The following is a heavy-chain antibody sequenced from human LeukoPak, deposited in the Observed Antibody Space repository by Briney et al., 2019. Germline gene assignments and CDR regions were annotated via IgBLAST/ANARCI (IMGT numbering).Heavy chain of an antibody. J-gene: IGHJ6*02. Sequence: PGGSLRLSCAASGFTFSSYSMNWVRQAPGKGLEWVSSISSSSSYIYYADSVKGRFTIPRDNAKNSLYLQMNSLRAEDTAVYYCARGGESDYGDYPNDYYGMDVWGQGTTVTVSS. V-gene: IGHV3-21*01. CDR1: GFTFSSYS. D-gene: IGHD4-17*01. CDR2: ISSSSSYI. CDR3: ARGGESDYGDYPNDYYGMDV.